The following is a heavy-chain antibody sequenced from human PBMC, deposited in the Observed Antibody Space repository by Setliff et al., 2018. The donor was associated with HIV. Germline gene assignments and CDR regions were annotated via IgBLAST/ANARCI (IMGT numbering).Heavy chain of an antibody. V-gene: IGHV4-4*07. D-gene: IGHD3-10*01. Sequence: SETLSLTCTVSGGSINSFYWSWIRQPAGKGLEWIGRIYYTGFTDYNPSLKSRLTMSVDTSKNQFSLKLSSVTAADTAVYFCARSIYGSGSYPLDYWGQGILVTVSS. J-gene: IGHJ4*02. CDR2: IYYTGFT. CDR3: ARSIYGSGSYPLDY. CDR1: GGSINSFY.